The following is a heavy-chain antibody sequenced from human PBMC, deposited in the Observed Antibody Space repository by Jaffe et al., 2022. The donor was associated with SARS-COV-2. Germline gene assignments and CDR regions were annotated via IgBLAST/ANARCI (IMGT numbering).Heavy chain of an antibody. CDR3: ARLTDKQYLDF. J-gene: IGHJ4*02. Sequence: EVQLEQSGAEVKKPGESLRISCKTSGYTFTNSWITWVRQMPGKGLEWMGKFDPSDPDTDSQSNYSPSFRGHVTFSGDRAITTAYLQWSSLRPSDTATYFCARLTDKQYLDFWGQGTRVTVSS. V-gene: IGHV5-10-1*03. CDR2: FDPSDPDTDSQS. D-gene: IGHD2-15*01. CDR1: GYTFTNSW.